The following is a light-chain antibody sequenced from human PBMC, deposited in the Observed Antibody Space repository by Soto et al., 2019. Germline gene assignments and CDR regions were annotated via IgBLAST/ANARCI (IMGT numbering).Light chain of an antibody. CDR3: QQRSNWPIT. V-gene: IGKV3-11*01. J-gene: IGKJ5*01. CDR2: DAS. CDR1: QSVSSY. Sequence: ETVLTQSPVTLSVSPGEGSTLSCRASQSVSSYLAWYQQKPGQAPRLLIYDASNRATGIPARFSGSGSGTDFTLTISSLEPEDFAVYYCQQRSNWPITFGQGTRLEIK.